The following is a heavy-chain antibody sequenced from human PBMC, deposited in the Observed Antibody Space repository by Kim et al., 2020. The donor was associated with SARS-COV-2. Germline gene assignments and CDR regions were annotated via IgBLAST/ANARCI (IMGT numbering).Heavy chain of an antibody. CDR2: IYYSGST. CDR3: ARHLSITMIVVVIRGAFDI. CDR1: GGSISSSSYY. D-gene: IGHD3-22*01. J-gene: IGHJ3*02. Sequence: SETLSLTCTVSGGSISSSSYYWGWIRQPPGKGLEWIGSIYYSGSTYYNPSLKSRVTISVDTSKNQFSLKLSSVTAADTAVYYCARHLSITMIVVVIRGAFDIWDQGTMVTVSS. V-gene: IGHV4-39*01.